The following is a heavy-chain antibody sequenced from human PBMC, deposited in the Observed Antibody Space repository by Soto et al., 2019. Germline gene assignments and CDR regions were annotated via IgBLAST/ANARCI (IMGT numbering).Heavy chain of an antibody. CDR2: FDPEDGET. CDR3: ARDRLRSLGRGSTSSYYYYYGMDV. J-gene: IGHJ6*02. V-gene: IGHV1-24*01. Sequence: ASVKVSCKVSGYTLTELSMHWVRQAPGKGLEWMGGFDPEDGETIYAQKFQGRVTMTEDTSTSTAYMELRSLRSDDTAVYYCARDRLRSLGRGSTSSYYYYYGMDVWGQGTTVTVSS. CDR1: GYTLTELS. D-gene: IGHD2-2*01.